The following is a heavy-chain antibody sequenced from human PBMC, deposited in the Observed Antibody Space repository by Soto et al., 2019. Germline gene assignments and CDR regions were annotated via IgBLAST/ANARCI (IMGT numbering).Heavy chain of an antibody. CDR3: AQGRYSYGD. D-gene: IGHD5-18*01. V-gene: IGHV3-23*01. J-gene: IGHJ4*02. CDR2: ISGSGART. Sequence: EVQLLESGGGLVQPGGSLRLSCAASGFTFSSYAMSWVRQAPGKGLEWVSAISGSGARTYYGDSVKGRFSISRHNSKIRLYLQMNNLRAEDTAAYYCAQGRYSYGDWGQGKLVTVSS. CDR1: GFTFSSYA.